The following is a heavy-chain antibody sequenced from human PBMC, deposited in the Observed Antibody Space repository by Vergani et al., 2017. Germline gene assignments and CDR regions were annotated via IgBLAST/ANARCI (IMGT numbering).Heavy chain of an antibody. CDR1: GGTFSSYA. CDR2: IIPILGIA. V-gene: IGHV1-69*04. J-gene: IGHJ5*02. Sequence: QVQLVQSGAEVKKPGASVKVSCKASGGTFSSYAISWVRQAPGQGLEWMGRIIPILGIANYAQKFQGRVTITADKYTSTAYLELSSLRSEDTAVYYCAREVLGYCSGGSCYSNWFDPWGQGTLVTVSS. CDR3: AREVLGYCSGGSCYSNWFDP. D-gene: IGHD2-15*01.